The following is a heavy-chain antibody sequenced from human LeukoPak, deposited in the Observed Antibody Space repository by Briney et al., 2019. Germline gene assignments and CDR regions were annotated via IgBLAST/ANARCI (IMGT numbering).Heavy chain of an antibody. J-gene: IGHJ6*02. CDR1: GASIRNYY. V-gene: IGHV4-59*01. CDR2: LYDSGST. D-gene: IGHD3-22*01. CDR3: ASGRNFYDSSGYYYYYYGMDV. Sequence: KASETLSLTCTVSGASIRNYYWSWIRQPPGKGLEWIGYLYDSGSTNYNPSLKSRVAISVDTSKNQSSLKLNSVTAADTAVYYCASGRNFYDSSGYYYYYYGMDVWGQGTTVTVSS.